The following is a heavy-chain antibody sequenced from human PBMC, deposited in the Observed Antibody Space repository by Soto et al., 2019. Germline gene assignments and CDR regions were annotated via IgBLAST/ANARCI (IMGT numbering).Heavy chain of an antibody. CDR3: AGDTSGWAGWFDP. V-gene: IGHV3-74*01. D-gene: IGHD6-19*01. Sequence: EVQLVESGGGSVQPGGSLRLSCAASGFTFSLYWMHWVRQAPGKGLVWVSRINSDGSGTSYADSVKGRFTISRDNAKNTLYLQMNSLRAEDTAVYYCAGDTSGWAGWFDPWGQGTLVTVSS. CDR2: INSDGSGT. J-gene: IGHJ5*02. CDR1: GFTFSLYW.